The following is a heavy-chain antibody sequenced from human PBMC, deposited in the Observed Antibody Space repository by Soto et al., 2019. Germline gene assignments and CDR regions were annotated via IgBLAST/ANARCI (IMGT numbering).Heavy chain of an antibody. CDR3: AREHFYDFWSGYYSAGDAFDI. CDR2: ISSSSSYI. V-gene: IGHV3-21*01. D-gene: IGHD3-3*01. J-gene: IGHJ3*02. CDR1: GFTFSSYS. Sequence: GGSLRLSCAASGFTFSSYSMNWVRQAPGKGLEWVSSISSSSSYIYYADSVKGRFTISRDNAKNSLYLQMNSLRAEDTAVYYCAREHFYDFWSGYYSAGDAFDIWGQGTMVTVSS.